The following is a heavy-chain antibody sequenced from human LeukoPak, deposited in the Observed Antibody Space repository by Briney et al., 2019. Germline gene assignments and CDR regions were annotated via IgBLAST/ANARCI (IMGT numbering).Heavy chain of an antibody. J-gene: IGHJ4*02. D-gene: IGHD4-17*01. CDR1: GFTFSSYG. V-gene: IGHV3-30*03. CDR2: ISYDGSNK. CDR3: ATTTVTTYFDY. Sequence: GGSLRLSCAASGFTFSSYGMHWVRQAPGKGLEWVAVISYDGSNKYYADSVRGRFTISRDNSKTTLYLQMNSLRAEDTAVYYCATTTVTTYFDYWGQGTLVTVSS.